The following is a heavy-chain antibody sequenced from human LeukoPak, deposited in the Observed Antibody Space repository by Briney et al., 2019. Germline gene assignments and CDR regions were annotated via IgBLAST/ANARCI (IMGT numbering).Heavy chain of an antibody. CDR1: GFTFSNAW. CDR2: IKSKTDGGTT. J-gene: IGHJ4*02. V-gene: IGHV3-15*01. Sequence: PGGSLRLSCAASGFTFSNAWMSWVRQAPGKGLEWVGRIKSKTDGGTTDYAAPVKGRFTISRDDSKNTLYLQMNSLKTEDTAVYYCTTGIRVEPAAQDYWGQGTLVTVSS. CDR3: TTGIRVEPAAQDY. D-gene: IGHD2-2*01.